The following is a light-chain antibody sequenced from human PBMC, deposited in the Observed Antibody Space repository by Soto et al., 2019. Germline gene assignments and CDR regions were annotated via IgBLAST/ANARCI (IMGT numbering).Light chain of an antibody. CDR3: QQTFSPPSIT. J-gene: IGKJ5*01. CDR2: ASS. Sequence: DIQITQSPSSLSGSVGDRVTITFRASQSISTYLNWFQQEPGKAPKLLIYASSTLQGGVPSRFSGSGSGSEFTLTISSLQPEDFATYYCQQTFSPPSITFGQGTRLEIK. CDR1: QSISTY. V-gene: IGKV1-39*01.